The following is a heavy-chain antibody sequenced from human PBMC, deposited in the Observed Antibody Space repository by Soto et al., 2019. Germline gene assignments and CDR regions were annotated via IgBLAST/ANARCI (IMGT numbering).Heavy chain of an antibody. V-gene: IGHV3-23*01. Sequence: GSLRLSCAASGFAFSDYAMTWVRQAPGKGLEWVSTISTSDGDTYYADSVKGRFTISRDNSRNTLYLQMNGLRAEGTAVYYCASGSGNYPKYNWFDPWGQGTLVTVSS. J-gene: IGHJ5*02. CDR1: GFAFSDYA. CDR3: ASGSGNYPKYNWFDP. CDR2: ISTSDGDT. D-gene: IGHD3-10*01.